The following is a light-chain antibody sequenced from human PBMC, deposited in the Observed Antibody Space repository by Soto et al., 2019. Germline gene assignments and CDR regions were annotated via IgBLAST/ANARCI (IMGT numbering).Light chain of an antibody. CDR1: QSLLHSDGYNY. Sequence: DIVMTQSPLSLPVTPGEPASISCRSSQSLLHSDGYNYLDWYLQKPGQSPQLLTYLGSNRASGVPERFSRSGSGTDFTLKIRRVEAEDVGVFFFMQALQTPLTFGQGTRLEIK. V-gene: IGKV2-28*01. J-gene: IGKJ5*01. CDR3: MQALQTPLT. CDR2: LGS.